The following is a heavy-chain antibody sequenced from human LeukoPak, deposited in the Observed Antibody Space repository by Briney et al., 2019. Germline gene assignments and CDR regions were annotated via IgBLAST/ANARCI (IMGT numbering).Heavy chain of an antibody. CDR1: GFTFSSYA. J-gene: IGHJ4*02. Sequence: GGSLRLSCAASGFTFSSYAMHWVRQAPGKGLEWVAVISYDGSNKYYADSVKGRFTISRDNSKNTLYLQMNSLRPEGTTVYYCAKSRHPYNWNDGAFFDYWGQGTLVTVSS. V-gene: IGHV3-30*18. CDR2: ISYDGSNK. CDR3: AKSRHPYNWNDGAFFDY. D-gene: IGHD1-20*01.